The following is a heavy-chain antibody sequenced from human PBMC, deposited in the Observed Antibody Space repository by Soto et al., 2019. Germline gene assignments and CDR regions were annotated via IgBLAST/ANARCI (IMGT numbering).Heavy chain of an antibody. V-gene: IGHV1-69*01. D-gene: IGHD6-19*01. CDR3: ATGEPPGYSGGWYWRTGVYYGMDV. Sequence: QVQLVQSGAEVKKPGSSVKVSCKASGGTFSSYAISWVRQAPGQGLEWMGGIIPIFGTANYAQKFQGRVTITADESTSTAYMELSSLRSEDTAVYYCATGEPPGYSGGWYWRTGVYYGMDVWGQGTTVTVSS. CDR1: GGTFSSYA. J-gene: IGHJ6*02. CDR2: IIPIFGTA.